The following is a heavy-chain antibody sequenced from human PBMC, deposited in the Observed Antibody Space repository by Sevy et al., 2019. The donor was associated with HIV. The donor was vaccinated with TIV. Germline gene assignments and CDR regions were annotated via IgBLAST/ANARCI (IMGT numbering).Heavy chain of an antibody. Sequence: GGSLRLSCAASGFTFSSYAMHWVRQAPGKGLEWVAVMSYDVTSKYYADSVKGRFTISRDNSKNTLYLQMNSLRAEDMAVYYCTRDAASSTGWSQGHHWGQGTLVTVSS. CDR1: GFTFSSYA. D-gene: IGHD6-19*01. CDR3: TRDAASSTGWSQGHH. J-gene: IGHJ5*02. V-gene: IGHV3-30*04. CDR2: MSYDVTSK.